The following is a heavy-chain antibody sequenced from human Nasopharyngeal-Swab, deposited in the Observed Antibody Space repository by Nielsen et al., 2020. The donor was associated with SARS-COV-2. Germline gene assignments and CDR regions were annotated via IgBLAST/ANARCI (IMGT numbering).Heavy chain of an antibody. V-gene: IGHV1-8*01. D-gene: IGHD2-2*01. CDR3: ARGHQYQLLFHYYYYMDV. Sequence: ASVKVSCKASGYTFTSYDINWVRQATGQGLEWMGWMNPNSGNTGYAQKFQGRATMTRNTSISTAYMELSSLRSEDTAVYYCARGHQYQLLFHYYYYMDVWGKGTTVTVSS. CDR2: MNPNSGNT. CDR1: GYTFTSYD. J-gene: IGHJ6*03.